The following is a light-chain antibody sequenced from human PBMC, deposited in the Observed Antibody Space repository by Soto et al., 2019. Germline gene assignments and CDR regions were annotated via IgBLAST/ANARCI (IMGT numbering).Light chain of an antibody. J-gene: IGKJ2*01. CDR2: AAS. CDR1: QSISSY. CDR3: QQSYSTPMYT. Sequence: DIQMTQSPSSLSASVGDRVTITCRASQSISSYLNWYQQKPGKAPKLLIYAASSLQSGVPSMCSGSGSGTDFSLTISSPQPEDFATYYCQQSYSTPMYTFGQGTKVDI. V-gene: IGKV1-39*01.